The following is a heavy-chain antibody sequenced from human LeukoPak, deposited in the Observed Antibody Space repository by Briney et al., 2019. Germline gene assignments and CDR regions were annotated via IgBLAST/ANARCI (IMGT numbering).Heavy chain of an antibody. Sequence: SETLSLTCSVPGGSTNSYYWSWIRQSGGKGLEWIGRIYSSGSTVYNPSLNSRLTMSIDTSKNQFSLTLKSVTATDTAVYYCARVKASSTSWTFDQWGQGALVTVSS. CDR1: GGSTNSYY. D-gene: IGHD2-2*01. CDR3: ARVKASSTSWTFDQ. J-gene: IGHJ4*02. CDR2: IYSSGST. V-gene: IGHV4-4*07.